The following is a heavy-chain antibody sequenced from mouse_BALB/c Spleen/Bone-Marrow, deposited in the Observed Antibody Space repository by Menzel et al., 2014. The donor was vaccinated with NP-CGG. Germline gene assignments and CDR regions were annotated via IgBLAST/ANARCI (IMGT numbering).Heavy chain of an antibody. J-gene: IGHJ3*01. CDR1: GFTFSSFG. Sequence: EVKLVESGGGLVQPGGSRKLSCAASGFTFSSFGMHWVRQAPEKGLEWVAYISSGSSTIYYADTVKGRFTISRDNPKNTLFLQMTSLSSEATAMYCCTRGGNYAWFAYWGQGTLVTVSA. D-gene: IGHD2-1*01. CDR3: TRGGNYAWFAY. CDR2: ISSGSSTI. V-gene: IGHV5-17*02.